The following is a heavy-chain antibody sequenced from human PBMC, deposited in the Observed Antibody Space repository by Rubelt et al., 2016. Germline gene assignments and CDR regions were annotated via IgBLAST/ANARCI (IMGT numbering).Heavy chain of an antibody. D-gene: IGHD3-16*01. J-gene: IGHJ4*02. CDR2: ISYSGST. V-gene: IGHV4-59*08. CDR1: GGSIRNYY. Sequence: QVQLQESGPGLVKTSETLSLTCTVSGGSIRNYYWSWIRQPPGKGLEWIGYISYSGSTNYNPSLKSRLTLSVDTSKNQVSLRRNSGTAADSARYYCARTAGPSDYYYLDFWGQGTLVTVSS. CDR3: ARTAGPSDYYYLDF.